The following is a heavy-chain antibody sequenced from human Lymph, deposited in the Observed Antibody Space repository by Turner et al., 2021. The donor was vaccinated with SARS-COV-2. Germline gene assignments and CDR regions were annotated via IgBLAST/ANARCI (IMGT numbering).Heavy chain of an antibody. Sequence: EVQPVESGGGLVKPGGSLRLSCAASGFTFSSYSMNWVRQAPGKGLEWVSSISSSSSYIYYADSVKGRFTISRDNAKNSLYLQMNSLRAEDTAVYYCARGDYGDYGTVYFDYWGQGTLVTVSS. J-gene: IGHJ4*02. CDR2: ISSSSSYI. CDR3: ARGDYGDYGTVYFDY. V-gene: IGHV3-21*01. CDR1: GFTFSSYS. D-gene: IGHD4-17*01.